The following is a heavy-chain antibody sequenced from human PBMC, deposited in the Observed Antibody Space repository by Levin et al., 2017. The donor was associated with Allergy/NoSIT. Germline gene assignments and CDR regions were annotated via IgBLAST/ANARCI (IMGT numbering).Heavy chain of an antibody. Sequence: SETLSLTCTVSGGSISSYYWSWIRQPPGKGLEWIGYIYYSGSTNYNPSLKSRVTISVDTSKNQFSLKLSSVTAADTAVYYCARDHRGHGGGGWFDPWGQGTLVTVSS. CDR3: ARDHRGHGGGGWFDP. CDR2: IYYSGST. V-gene: IGHV4-59*01. CDR1: GGSISSYY. J-gene: IGHJ5*02. D-gene: IGHD3-10*01.